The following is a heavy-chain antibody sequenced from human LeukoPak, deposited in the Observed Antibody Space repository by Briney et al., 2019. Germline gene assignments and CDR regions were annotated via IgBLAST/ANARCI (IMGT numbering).Heavy chain of an antibody. V-gene: IGHV4-34*01. J-gene: IGHJ4*02. CDR3: ARDRGYDYVWGSYRPFDY. Sequence: NTSETLSLTGAVYGGSFSGYYWSWIRQPPGKGLEWIGEINHSGSTNYNPSLKSRVTISVDTSKNQFSLKLSSVTAADTAVYYCARDRGYDYVWGSYRPFDYWGQGTLVTVSS. D-gene: IGHD3-16*02. CDR1: GGSFSGYY. CDR2: INHSGST.